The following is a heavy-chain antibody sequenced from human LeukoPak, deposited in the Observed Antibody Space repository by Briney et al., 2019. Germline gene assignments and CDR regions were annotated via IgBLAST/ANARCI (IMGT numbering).Heavy chain of an antibody. CDR3: ARGAPYSSGYYFIRDYFDY. J-gene: IGHJ4*02. V-gene: IGHV3-7*01. D-gene: IGHD3-22*01. CDR1: GFTFTRYW. CDR2: INENGSEK. Sequence: GGSLRLSCAASGFTFTRYWMSWVRQAPGKGLEWVANINENGSEKKYLDSVKGRFTISRDNARNFVYLQMNSLRAEDTAVYYCARGAPYSSGYYFIRDYFDYWGQGTLVTVSS.